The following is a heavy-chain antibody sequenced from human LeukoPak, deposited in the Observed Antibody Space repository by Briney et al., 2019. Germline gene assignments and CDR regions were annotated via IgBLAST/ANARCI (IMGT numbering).Heavy chain of an antibody. Sequence: SETLSLTCIVSGGSISSSSYYWGWIRQPAGKGLEWIGRIYTSGSTNYNPSLKSRVTISVDTSKNQFSLKLSSVTAADTAVYYCATPGYSSSWYAGPYFDYWGQGTLVTVSS. D-gene: IGHD6-13*01. V-gene: IGHV4-61*02. J-gene: IGHJ4*02. CDR1: GGSISSSSYY. CDR3: ATPGYSSSWYAGPYFDY. CDR2: IYTSGST.